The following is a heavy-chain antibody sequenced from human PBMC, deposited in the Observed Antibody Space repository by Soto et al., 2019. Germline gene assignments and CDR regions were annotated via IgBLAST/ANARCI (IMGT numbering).Heavy chain of an antibody. V-gene: IGHV1-46*01. D-gene: IGHD3-22*01. CDR3: ARDLYYYDSSGYPPQPYFDY. CDR1: GYTFTSYY. Sequence: ASVKVSCKASGYTFTSYYMHWVRQAPGQGLEWMGIINPSGGSTSYAQKFQGRVTMTRDTSTGTVYMELSSLRSEDTAVYYCARDLYYYDSSGYPPQPYFDYWGQGTLVTVSS. CDR2: INPSGGST. J-gene: IGHJ4*02.